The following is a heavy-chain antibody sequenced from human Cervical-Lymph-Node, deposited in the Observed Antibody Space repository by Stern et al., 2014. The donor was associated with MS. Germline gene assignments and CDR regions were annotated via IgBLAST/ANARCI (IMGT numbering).Heavy chain of an antibody. Sequence: QVQLVESGPGLVKPSQTLSLTCTVSGGSMNSRPYYWNWLRQPAGKALEWIGRIYISGSTNYNPSLESRVTISIDTSTNQLSLKLGSVTAADTAVYYCAREGETSDFFPFDYWGQGAQVIVSS. CDR3: AREGETSDFFPFDY. D-gene: IGHD3/OR15-3a*01. V-gene: IGHV4-61*02. CDR2: IYISGST. CDR1: GGSMNSRPYY. J-gene: IGHJ4*02.